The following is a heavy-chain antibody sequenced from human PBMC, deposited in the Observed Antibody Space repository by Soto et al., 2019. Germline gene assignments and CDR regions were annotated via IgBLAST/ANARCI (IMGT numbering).Heavy chain of an antibody. V-gene: IGHV4-38-2*02. Sequence: SETLSLTCSVSGFAISRGYYWSWVRQPPGKGLEWIGSIYPSVSSYHNPSLATRLRLSIDTSKNQFTLNLTSVTAADTALYFFARGKVGTTFFDNWGQGIQVTVSS. CDR2: IYPSVSS. D-gene: IGHD1-1*01. CDR3: ARGKVGTTFFDN. CDR1: GFAISRGYY. J-gene: IGHJ4*02.